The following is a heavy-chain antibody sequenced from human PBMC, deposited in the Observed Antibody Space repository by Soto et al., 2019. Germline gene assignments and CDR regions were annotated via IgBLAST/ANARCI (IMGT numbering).Heavy chain of an antibody. CDR3: ARWVGGSMYDNSGKYDS. Sequence: QVQLVESGGGVVQPGRSLRLTCAASGFTFSSNGMHWSRQAPGKGLEWVALVSYDGIKTYYADSVRGRFTISRDNSENTLYLQMNSLRAEDTAVYYCARWVGGSMYDNSGKYDSWGQGTLVTVSS. CDR1: GFTFSSNG. V-gene: IGHV3-30*03. J-gene: IGHJ5*01. D-gene: IGHD3-22*01. CDR2: VSYDGIKT.